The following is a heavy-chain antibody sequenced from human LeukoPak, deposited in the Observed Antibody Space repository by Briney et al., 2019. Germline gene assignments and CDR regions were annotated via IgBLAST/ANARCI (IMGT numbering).Heavy chain of an antibody. CDR1: GFTFTTYW. Sequence: PGGSLRLSCAASGFTFTTYWMTWVRQAPEKGLEWVAKIKQDGGEKYYVDSVKGRFTISRDNAKNSLSLQMNSLRAEDTAVYYCARDQGYCTSATCRGDAFDVWGQGSMVSVSS. CDR2: IKQDGGEK. J-gene: IGHJ3*01. V-gene: IGHV3-7*01. CDR3: ARDQGYCTSATCRGDAFDV. D-gene: IGHD2-2*01.